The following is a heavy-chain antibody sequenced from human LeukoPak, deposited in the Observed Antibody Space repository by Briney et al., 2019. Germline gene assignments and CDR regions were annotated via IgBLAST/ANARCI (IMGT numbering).Heavy chain of an antibody. CDR1: GFSLRSYW. J-gene: IGHJ3*02. CDR3: ARIYCSSTNSDRWNAFDI. V-gene: IGHV3-7*01. CDR2: IKQDGSEK. Sequence: PGGSLRLSCVASGFSLRSYWMSWVRQAPGKGLEWVANIKQDGSEKFYVDSVKGRFTISRDNAENSLYLQMNSLRVEDTAVYYCARIYCSSTNSDRWNAFDIWGQGTMVTGSS. D-gene: IGHD2-2*01.